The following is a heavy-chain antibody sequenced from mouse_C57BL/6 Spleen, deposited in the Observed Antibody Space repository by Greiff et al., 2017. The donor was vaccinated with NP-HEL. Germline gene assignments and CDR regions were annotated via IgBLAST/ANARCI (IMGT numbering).Heavy chain of an antibody. CDR1: GFSLSTSGMG. V-gene: IGHV8-12*01. Sequence: QVTLKVCGPGILQSSQTLSLTCSFSGFSLSTSGMGVSWIRQPSGKGLEWLAHIYWDDDKRYNPSLKSRLTIFKDTSRNQVFLKITSVDTADTATYYCARREDGNYYWYFDVWGTGTTVTVSS. CDR2: IYWDDDK. CDR3: ARREDGNYYWYFDV. J-gene: IGHJ1*03. D-gene: IGHD2-1*01.